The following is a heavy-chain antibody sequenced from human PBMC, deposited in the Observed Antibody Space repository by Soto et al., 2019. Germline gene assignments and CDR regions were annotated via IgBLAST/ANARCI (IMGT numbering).Heavy chain of an antibody. Sequence: TVGSLRLSFAASGFTFSSYGMHWVRQAPGKGLEWVAVISYDGSNKYYADYVKVLFTISRDNSKNTLYLQMNSRRAEDTAVYYCAKDSYDSSGSVDPSLDYWGQGTLVTVSS. D-gene: IGHD3-22*01. J-gene: IGHJ4*02. V-gene: IGHV3-30*18. CDR1: GFTFSSYG. CDR3: AKDSYDSSGSVDPSLDY. CDR2: ISYDGSNK.